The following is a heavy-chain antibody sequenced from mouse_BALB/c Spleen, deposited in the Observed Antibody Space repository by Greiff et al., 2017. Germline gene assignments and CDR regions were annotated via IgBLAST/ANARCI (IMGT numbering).Heavy chain of an antibody. D-gene: IGHD2-1*01. Sequence: EVQLQQSGPELVKPGASVKMSCKASGYTFTSYVMHWVKQKPGQGLEWIGYINPYNDGTKYNEKFKGKATLTSDKSSSTAYMELSSLTSEDSAVYYCAGYGNYDAMDYWGQGTSVTVSS. CDR3: AGYGNYDAMDY. CDR2: INPYNDGT. V-gene: IGHV1-14*01. CDR1: GYTFTSYV. J-gene: IGHJ4*01.